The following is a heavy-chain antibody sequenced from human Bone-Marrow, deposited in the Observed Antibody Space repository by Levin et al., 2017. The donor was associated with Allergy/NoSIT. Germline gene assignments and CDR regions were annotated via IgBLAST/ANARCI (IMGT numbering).Heavy chain of an antibody. J-gene: IGHJ4*02. V-gene: IGHV5-51*01. D-gene: IGHD6-13*01. CDR3: ARGRGSSWYSYFDL. CDR1: GYTFMSYW. Sequence: GESLKISCKGSGYTFMSYWIGWVRQKPGKGLEWIGIIFPGDSDTRYSPSFQGQVTISADKSTKSAYLQWRSLKASDTATYYCARGRGSSWYSYFDLWGQGSLVSVSS. CDR2: IFPGDSDT.